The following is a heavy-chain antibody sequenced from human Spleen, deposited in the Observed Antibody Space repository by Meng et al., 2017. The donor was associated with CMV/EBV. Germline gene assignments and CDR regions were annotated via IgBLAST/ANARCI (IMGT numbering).Heavy chain of an antibody. CDR2: IHWDDDR. V-gene: IGHV2-5*02. Sequence: QITLKESGPAVVTPTQTLTLTCTFSGFSLSTRGMSVGWIRQPPGKALEWLALIHWDDDRRYSPSLESRLTITKDTSDNQVVLTMTNVDPVDTATYYCAHRRRAGGDLFDYWGQGTLVTVSS. D-gene: IGHD2-21*02. CDR3: AHRRRAGGDLFDY. J-gene: IGHJ4*02. CDR1: GFSLSTRGMS.